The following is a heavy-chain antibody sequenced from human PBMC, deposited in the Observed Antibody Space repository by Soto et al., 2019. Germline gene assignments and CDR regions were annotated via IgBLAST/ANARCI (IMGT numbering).Heavy chain of an antibody. CDR3: ARGHEVIRGALDV. D-gene: IGHD2-21*01. Sequence: GASVKVSFKASCYRFETYGMTWVRQAPGQGLEWMGWISAYSVDTYNAQKFQDRVTMTTDTSTGTAYMELRGLRSDDTAVYYCARGHEVIRGALDVWGQGTTVTVSS. CDR2: ISAYSVDT. CDR1: CYRFETYG. J-gene: IGHJ6*02. V-gene: IGHV1-18*01.